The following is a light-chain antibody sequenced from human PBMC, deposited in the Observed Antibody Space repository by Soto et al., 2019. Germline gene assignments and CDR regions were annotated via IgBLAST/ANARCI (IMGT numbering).Light chain of an antibody. J-gene: IGKJ1*01. CDR1: QSVSSSD. CDR3: QQYGSSPWT. CDR2: GAS. Sequence: EIVLTQSPGTLSLSPGEIATLSCRARQSVSSSDLAWYKHNPGQSPRLLIHGASSRATRIPDRFSVSGYGTDCALPSNRLEPQDYTVYYCQQYGSSPWTFAQGTKVEI. V-gene: IGKV3-20*01.